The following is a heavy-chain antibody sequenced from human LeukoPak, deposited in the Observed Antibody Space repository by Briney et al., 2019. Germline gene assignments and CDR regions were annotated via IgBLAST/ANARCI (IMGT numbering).Heavy chain of an antibody. CDR2: INRDGSET. D-gene: IGHD4-17*01. CDR1: GFTFSSYS. Sequence: GGSLRLSCAASGFTFSSYSMSWARQAPGKGLEWVAYINRDGSETYYVDSVKGRFTISRDNAKNSLSLQMNSLRAEDTAVYYCAVLPRTTRGYWGQGTLVTVSS. V-gene: IGHV3-7*05. CDR3: AVLPRTTRGY. J-gene: IGHJ4*02.